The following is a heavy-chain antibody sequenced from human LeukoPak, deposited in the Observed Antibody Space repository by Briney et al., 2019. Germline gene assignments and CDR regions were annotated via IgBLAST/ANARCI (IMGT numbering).Heavy chain of an antibody. J-gene: IGHJ6*04. CDR1: GFTVSSNY. D-gene: IGHD3-9*01. CDR3: ASDLYYDIGGNGMDV. CDR2: IYSGGST. V-gene: IGHV3-53*01. Sequence: GGSLRLSCAASGFTVSSNYMSWVRQAPGKGLEWVSVIYSGGSTYYADSVKGRFTVSRDNSKNTLYLQMNSLRAEDTAVYYCASDLYYDIGGNGMDVWGKGTTVTVSS.